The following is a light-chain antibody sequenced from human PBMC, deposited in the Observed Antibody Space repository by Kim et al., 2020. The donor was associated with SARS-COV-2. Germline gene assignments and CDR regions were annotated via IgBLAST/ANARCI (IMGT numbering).Light chain of an antibody. CDR2: GAS. J-gene: IGKJ2*03. Sequence: EIVLTQSPGTLSLSPGERATLSCRASQSVSRSYLAWYYQQPGQAPRLLIYGASNRATGIPDRFSGSGSGTDFTLTISRLEPEDFAVYYCQHFQSSPPSYSFGQGTKLEI. CDR1: QSVSRSY. CDR3: QHFQSSPPSYS. V-gene: IGKV3-20*01.